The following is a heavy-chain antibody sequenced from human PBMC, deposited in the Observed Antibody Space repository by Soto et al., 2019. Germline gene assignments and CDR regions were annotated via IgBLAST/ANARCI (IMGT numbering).Heavy chain of an antibody. D-gene: IGHD6-13*01. J-gene: IGHJ4*02. Sequence: GGSLRLSCAASGFTFSSYAMSWVRQAPGKGLEWVSAISGSGGSTYYADSVKGRFTISRDNSKNTLYLQMNSLRAEDTAVYYCAKQLGIAAGPPYYFDYWGQGTLVTVSS. V-gene: IGHV3-23*01. CDR2: ISGSGGST. CDR1: GFTFSSYA. CDR3: AKQLGIAAGPPYYFDY.